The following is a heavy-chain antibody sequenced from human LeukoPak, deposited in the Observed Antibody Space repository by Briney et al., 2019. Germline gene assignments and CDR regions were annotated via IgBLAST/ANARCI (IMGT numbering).Heavy chain of an antibody. J-gene: IGHJ4*02. V-gene: IGHV3-7*01. Sequence: PGGSLRLSCAASGFTFSSYGMHWVRQAPGKGLEWVANIKQDGSEKYYVDSVKGRFTISRDNAKNSLYLQMNSLRAEDTAVYYCARDLHLYGRPYYFDYWGQGTLVTVSS. D-gene: IGHD3-10*01. CDR2: IKQDGSEK. CDR1: GFTFSSYG. CDR3: ARDLHLYGRPYYFDY.